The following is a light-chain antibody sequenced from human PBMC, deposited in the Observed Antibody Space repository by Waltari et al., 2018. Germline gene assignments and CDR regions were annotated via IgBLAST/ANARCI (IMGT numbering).Light chain of an antibody. CDR3: QVRDSSSDHVV. Sequence: SYVLTQPPSVSVAPGQTAMISCGGDSIGSKSVHWYQQKPGQAPGLVVYDNADRPSGIPRRIYGSNSGTTATLTISGAEAGDEADYYCQVRDSSSDHVVFGGGTKLTVL. CDR2: DNA. CDR1: SIGSKS. V-gene: IGLV3-21*02. J-gene: IGLJ2*01.